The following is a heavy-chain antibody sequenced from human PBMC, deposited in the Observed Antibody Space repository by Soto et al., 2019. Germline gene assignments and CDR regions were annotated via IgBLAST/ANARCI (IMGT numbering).Heavy chain of an antibody. V-gene: IGHV5-51*01. CDR2: IYPGDSDT. CDR3: ASALGYCSGGSCYSFDY. Sequence: GESLKISCKGSGYSFTSYWIGWVRQMPGKGLEWMGIIYPGDSDTRYSPSFQGQVTISADKSISTAYLQWSSLKASDTAMYYCASALGYCSGGSCYSFDYWGQGTLVTVSS. D-gene: IGHD2-15*01. CDR1: GYSFTSYW. J-gene: IGHJ4*02.